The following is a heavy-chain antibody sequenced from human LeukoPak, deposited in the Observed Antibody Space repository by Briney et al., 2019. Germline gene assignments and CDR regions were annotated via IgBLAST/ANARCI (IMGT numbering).Heavy chain of an antibody. J-gene: IGHJ4*02. V-gene: IGHV4-39*01. CDR3: ARANYYDTSGFDY. CDR1: GGSISSSSYY. Sequence: NPSETLSLTCTVSGGSISSSSYYWGWIRQPPGKGLEWIGSIYYTGSTYYNPSLKSRVTISVDTSKNQFSLKLSSVTAADTAVYYCARANYYDTSGFDYWGQGTLVTVSS. D-gene: IGHD3-22*01. CDR2: IYYTGST.